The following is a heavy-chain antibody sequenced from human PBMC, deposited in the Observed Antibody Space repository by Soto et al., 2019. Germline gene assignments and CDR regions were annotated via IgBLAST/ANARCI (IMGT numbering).Heavy chain of an antibody. CDR2: TNYGSKWSY. CDR1: GDSVSESSVS. CDR3: ARSYCSTTSCAKLGVIDY. D-gene: IGHD2-2*01. J-gene: IGHJ4*02. V-gene: IGHV6-1*01. Sequence: SQTLSLTCAISGDSVSESSVSWNWIRQSPSRGLEWLGRTNYGSKWSYAYAESVRSRITISADTSKNQFSLHLTSVTAADTAVNYCARSYCSTTSCAKLGVIDYWGRGTLVTVSS.